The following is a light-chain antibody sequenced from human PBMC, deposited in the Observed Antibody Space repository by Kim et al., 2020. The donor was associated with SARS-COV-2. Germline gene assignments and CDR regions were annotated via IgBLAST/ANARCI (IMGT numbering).Light chain of an antibody. Sequence: EIVMTQSPATLSVSPGEGATLSCRASQSVSSNLAWYQQKPGQAPRLLIYGSSSRATGVPARFSGSGSGTEFTLTISSLQSGDFALYYCQQYNSRPLTFGGGTRVEIK. V-gene: IGKV3-15*01. CDR1: QSVSSN. J-gene: IGKJ4*01. CDR2: GSS. CDR3: QQYNSRPLT.